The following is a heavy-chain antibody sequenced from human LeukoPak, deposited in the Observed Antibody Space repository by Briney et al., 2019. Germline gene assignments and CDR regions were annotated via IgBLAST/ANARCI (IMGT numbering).Heavy chain of an antibody. V-gene: IGHV4-59*02. CDR1: GGSVSSYY. Sequence: SETLSHTCTVSGGSVSSYYWSWIRQPPGKGLEWIGYIYYSGSTNYNPSLKSRVTISVDTSKNQFSLKLSSVTAADTAVYYCARTAGYSSSWAFDYWGQGTLVTVSS. D-gene: IGHD6-13*01. CDR2: IYYSGST. CDR3: ARTAGYSSSWAFDY. J-gene: IGHJ4*02.